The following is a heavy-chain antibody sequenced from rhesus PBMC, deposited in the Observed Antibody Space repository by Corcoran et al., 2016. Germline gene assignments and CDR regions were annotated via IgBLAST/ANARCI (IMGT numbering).Heavy chain of an antibody. D-gene: IGHD4-23*01. CDR1: GGSISDGYR. CDR3: AREGLYSNYGLFDF. Sequence: QVQLQESGPGVVKPSETLSLTCAVSGGSISDGYRWSWIRQPPGTGLEWSGYIFVSSTSTNYNPSLTSRVPISKDTSKNQFSCKLSSVTAADTAVYYCAREGLYSNYGLFDFWGQGVLVTVSS. V-gene: IGHV4S10*01. CDR2: IFVSSTST. J-gene: IGHJ1*01.